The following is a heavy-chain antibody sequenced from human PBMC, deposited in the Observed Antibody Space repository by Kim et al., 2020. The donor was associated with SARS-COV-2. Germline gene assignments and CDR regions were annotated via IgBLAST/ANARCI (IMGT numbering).Heavy chain of an antibody. V-gene: IGHV3-72*01. Sequence: TTYAPSVKGRFFVSREDSKKSLYPQMNSLMTEDTAVYYCARDTAAAMDVWGQGTTVTVSS. CDR2: T. D-gene: IGHD6-25*01. J-gene: IGHJ6*02. CDR3: ARDTAAAMDV.